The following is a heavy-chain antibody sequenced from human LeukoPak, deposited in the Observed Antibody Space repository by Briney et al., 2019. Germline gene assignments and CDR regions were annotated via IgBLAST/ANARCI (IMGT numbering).Heavy chain of an antibody. CDR1: GFTFSSYP. J-gene: IGHJ4*02. Sequence: GGSPRLSCAASGFTFSSYPMHWVRQAPGKGLEWVALISYDGNNKHYADSVKGRFTISRDNSKNTLYLQMNSLRAEDTAVYYCARVGVGSKVDQWGQGTLVTVSS. V-gene: IGHV3-30-3*01. D-gene: IGHD1-26*01. CDR2: ISYDGNNK. CDR3: ARVGVGSKVDQ.